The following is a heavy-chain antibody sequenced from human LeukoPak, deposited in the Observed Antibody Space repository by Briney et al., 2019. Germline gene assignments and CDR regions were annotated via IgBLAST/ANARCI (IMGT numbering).Heavy chain of an antibody. D-gene: IGHD1-26*01. J-gene: IGHJ6*03. V-gene: IGHV1-69*05. CDR1: GYTFTSYL. CDR3: ARTEVGARVGDYYYMDV. CDR2: IIPIFGTA. Sequence: ASVKVSCKASGYTFTSYLLHWVRQAPGQGLEWMGGIIPIFGTANYAQKFQGRVTITTDESTSTAYMELSSLRSEDTAVYYCARTEVGARVGDYYYMDVWGKGTTVTVSS.